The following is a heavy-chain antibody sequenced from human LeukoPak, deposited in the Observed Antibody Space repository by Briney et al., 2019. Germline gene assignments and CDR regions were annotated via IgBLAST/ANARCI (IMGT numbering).Heavy chain of an antibody. CDR1: GFTFSRST. CDR2: ITGSSDYI. J-gene: IGHJ4*02. D-gene: IGHD2-15*01. CDR3: ARLYCSGGSCYGKHYFDY. V-gene: IGHV3-21*01. Sequence: GGSLRLSCAASGFTFSRSTMDWVRQAPGKGLEWVSSITGSSDYIYYADSVKGRFTISRDNTKNSLSLQMNSLRAEDTAVYYCARLYCSGGSCYGKHYFDYWGQGALVTVSS.